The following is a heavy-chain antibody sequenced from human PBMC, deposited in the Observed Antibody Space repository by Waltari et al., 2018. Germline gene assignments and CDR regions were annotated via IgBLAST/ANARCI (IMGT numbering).Heavy chain of an antibody. CDR3: ASDAVGGGGRGYFDL. V-gene: IGHV3-30*16. Sequence: QVQLVESGGGVVQPGRSMRLACAAAGFTFRSYAMHWVRLAPGKGLEWVAIISYDRSNKYYADSVKGRFTISRDNSKNTLYLQMNSLRAEDTAVYYCASDAVGGGGRGYFDLWGRGTLVTVSS. J-gene: IGHJ2*01. CDR2: ISYDRSNK. D-gene: IGHD3-16*01. CDR1: GFTFRSYA.